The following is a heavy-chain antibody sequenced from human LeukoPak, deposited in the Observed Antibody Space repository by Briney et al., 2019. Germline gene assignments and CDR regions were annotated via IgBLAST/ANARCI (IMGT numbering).Heavy chain of an antibody. J-gene: IGHJ6*04. Sequence: GASVEVSCKASGYTFTNYAIHWLRQAPGQRLEWMGWINAANSNTKYSEQFQGRVTITRDTSASTAYMEMSSLKSEDTAVYYCARAHQPLWFGDLRVDAMDVWGKGTTVTVSS. V-gene: IGHV1-3*01. CDR3: ARAHQPLWFGDLRVDAMDV. D-gene: IGHD3-10*01. CDR2: INAANSNT. CDR1: GYTFTNYA.